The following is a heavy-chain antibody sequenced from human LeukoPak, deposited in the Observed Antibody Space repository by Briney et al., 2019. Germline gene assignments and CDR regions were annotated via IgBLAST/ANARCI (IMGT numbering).Heavy chain of an antibody. CDR2: IYHSGST. J-gene: IGHJ4*02. Sequence: SETLSLTCAVSGGSISSGGYSWSWIRQPPGKGLEWIGYIYHSGSTYYNPSLKSRVTISVDRSKNQFSLKLSSVTAADTAVYYCARGGYSGSYFDYWGQGTLVTVSS. CDR3: ARGGYSGSYFDY. D-gene: IGHD1-26*01. V-gene: IGHV4-30-2*01. CDR1: GGSISSGGYS.